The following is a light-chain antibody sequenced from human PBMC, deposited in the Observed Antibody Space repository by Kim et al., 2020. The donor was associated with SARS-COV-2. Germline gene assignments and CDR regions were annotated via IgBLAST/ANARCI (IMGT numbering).Light chain of an antibody. CDR1: QDIANS. J-gene: IGKJ1*01. CDR2: AAS. Sequence: ASVGDRVPITCRASQDIANSLAWYQQKPGKVPQVLIYAASTLQSGVPSRFSGSGSGTEFTLTIGSLQTEDVATYYCQKYNTAPWTFGPGTKVDIK. CDR3: QKYNTAPWT. V-gene: IGKV1-27*01.